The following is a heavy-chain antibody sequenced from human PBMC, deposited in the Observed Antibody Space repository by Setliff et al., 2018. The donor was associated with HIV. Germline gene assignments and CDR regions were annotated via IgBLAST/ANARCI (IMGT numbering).Heavy chain of an antibody. CDR3: ARSRRYYDSSGYYPGAFDI. Sequence: SETLSLTCTVSGASISSYYGSWIRQPPGKGLEWIGYIYYSGSTNYNPSLRSRVTISVETSKNQFSLKLSSVTAADTAVYYCARSRRYYDSSGYYPGAFDIWGQGTVVTVSS. D-gene: IGHD3-22*01. V-gene: IGHV4-59*08. CDR2: IYYSGST. CDR1: GASISSYY. J-gene: IGHJ3*02.